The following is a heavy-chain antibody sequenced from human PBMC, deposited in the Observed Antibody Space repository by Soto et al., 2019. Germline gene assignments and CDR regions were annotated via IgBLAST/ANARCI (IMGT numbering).Heavy chain of an antibody. J-gene: IGHJ4*02. CDR2: INHSGST. CDR3: AILGYRGYSYGRAY. CDR1: GGSFSGYY. D-gene: IGHD5-18*01. Sequence: SETLSLTCAVYGGSFSGYYWSLIRQPPGKGLEWIGEINHSGSTNYNPSLKSRVTISVDTSKNQFSLKLSSVTAADTAVYYCAILGYRGYSYGRAYWGKGTLVTVSS. V-gene: IGHV4-34*01.